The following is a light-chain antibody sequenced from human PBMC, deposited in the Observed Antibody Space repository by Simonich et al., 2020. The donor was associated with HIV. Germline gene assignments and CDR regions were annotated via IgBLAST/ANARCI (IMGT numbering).Light chain of an antibody. CDR1: QSISIW. Sequence: DIQMTQSPSTLSASVGDRVTITCRASQSISIWLAWYKQKPGKAPKLLIYKASSLESGVPSSFSGSGSGTEFTLTISSLQPDDFATYYCQQYKSYPYTFGQGTKLEIK. V-gene: IGKV1-5*03. J-gene: IGKJ2*01. CDR3: QQYKSYPYT. CDR2: KAS.